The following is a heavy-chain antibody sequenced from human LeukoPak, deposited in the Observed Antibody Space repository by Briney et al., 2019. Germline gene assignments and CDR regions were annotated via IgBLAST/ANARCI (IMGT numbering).Heavy chain of an antibody. CDR1: GGTFSSYA. D-gene: IGHD3-22*01. CDR2: IIPIFGTA. CDR3: ARDGPAYDSSGYYDY. Sequence: GASVKVSCTASGGTFSSYAISWVRQAPGQGLEWMGRIIPIFGTANYAQKFQGRVTITTDESTSTAYMELSSLRSEDTAVYYCARDGPAYDSSGYYDYWGQGTLVTVSS. J-gene: IGHJ4*02. V-gene: IGHV1-69*05.